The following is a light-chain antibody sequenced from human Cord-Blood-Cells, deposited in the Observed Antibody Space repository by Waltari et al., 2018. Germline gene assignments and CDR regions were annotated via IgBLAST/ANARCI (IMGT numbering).Light chain of an antibody. CDR3: CSYAGSSTYV. V-gene: IGLV2-23*01. Sequence: QSALTQPASVSGSPGQSITISCTGTSSDVGCYHLVSWYQQRPGKAPKLMIYEGSKRPSGVSNRFSGSKSGNTASLTISGLQAEDEADYYCCSYAGSSTYVFGTGTKVTVL. J-gene: IGLJ1*01. CDR1: SSDVGCYHL. CDR2: EGS.